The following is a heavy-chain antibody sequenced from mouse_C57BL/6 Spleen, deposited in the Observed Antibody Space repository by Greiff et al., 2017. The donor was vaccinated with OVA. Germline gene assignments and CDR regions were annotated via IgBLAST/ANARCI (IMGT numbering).Heavy chain of an antibody. J-gene: IGHJ4*01. D-gene: IGHD1-1*01. V-gene: IGHV14-2*01. CDR2: IDPEDGET. CDR3: ASYYYGSSYPMDY. CDR1: GFNIKDYY. Sequence: VQLQQSGAELVKPGASVKLSCTASGFNIKDYYMHWVKQRTEQGMEWIGRIDPEDGETKYAPKFQGKTTITADTYSNTAYLQLSSLTSEDTAVYYCASYYYGSSYPMDYWGQGTSVTVSS.